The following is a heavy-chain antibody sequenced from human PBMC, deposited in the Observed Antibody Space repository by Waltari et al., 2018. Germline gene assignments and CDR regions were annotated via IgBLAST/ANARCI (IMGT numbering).Heavy chain of an antibody. V-gene: IGHV3-30-3*01. CDR3: VRDFDNRFDH. D-gene: IGHD3-9*01. CDR1: GFSFTFNR. Sequence: QVQLVESGGGVVQPGSSLRLSCAVSGFSFTFNRMHWVRQAPGEGVGWVAYITHEGSSKYYADSVKGRFTISRDNSKNTLYLQMNSLRGEDTAVYYCVRDFDNRFDHWGQGTLVTVSS. J-gene: IGHJ4*02. CDR2: ITHEGSSK.